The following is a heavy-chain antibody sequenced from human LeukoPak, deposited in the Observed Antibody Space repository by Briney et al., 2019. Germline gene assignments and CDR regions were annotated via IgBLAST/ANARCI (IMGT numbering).Heavy chain of an antibody. CDR3: ARDAVAGTLPETGFDY. CDR2: ISSSSSYI. CDR1: GFTFSSYS. J-gene: IGHJ4*02. D-gene: IGHD6-19*01. Sequence: PGGPLRLSCAASGFTFSSYSMNWVRQAPGKGLEWVSSISSSSSYIYYADSVKGRFPISRDNAKNSLYLQMNSLRAEDTAVYYCARDAVAGTLPETGFDYWGQGILVTVSS. V-gene: IGHV3-21*01.